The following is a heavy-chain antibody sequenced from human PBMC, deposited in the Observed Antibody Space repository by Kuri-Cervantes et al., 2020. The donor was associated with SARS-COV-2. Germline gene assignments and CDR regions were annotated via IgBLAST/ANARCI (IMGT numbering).Heavy chain of an antibody. J-gene: IGHJ5*02. CDR1: GGSISSSSYY. CDR2: IYYSGST. CDR3: ARDGAGVAVAGTSNWFDP. D-gene: IGHD6-19*01. Sequence: SETLSLTCTVSGGSISSSSYYWGWIRQPPGKGLEWIGYIYYSGSTNYNPSLKSRVTISVDTSKNQFSLKLSSVTAADTAVYYCARDGAGVAVAGTSNWFDPWGQGTLVTVSS. V-gene: IGHV4-61*01.